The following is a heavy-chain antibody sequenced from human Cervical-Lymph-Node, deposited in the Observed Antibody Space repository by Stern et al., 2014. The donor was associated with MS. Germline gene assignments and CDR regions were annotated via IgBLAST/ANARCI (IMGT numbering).Heavy chain of an antibody. CDR1: GYTFTAYF. V-gene: IGHV1-2*02. CDR2: ISPKTGSA. J-gene: IGHJ4*02. Sequence: QVQLVQSGAEVERPGASVKVSCKASGYTFTAYFLHWVRQAPGQGLEWMGWISPKTGSATYAQKFQDRVTMTSDTSINTGYMEVSSLRSDDTAVYDCARDRGSYSDYWGQGTLVAVSS. CDR3: ARDRGSYSDY. D-gene: IGHD1-26*01.